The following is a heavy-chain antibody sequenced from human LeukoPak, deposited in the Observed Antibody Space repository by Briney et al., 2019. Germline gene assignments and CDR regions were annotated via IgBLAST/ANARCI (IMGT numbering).Heavy chain of an antibody. Sequence: GGSLRLSCAGSGFTFSSHSINWVRQAPGKGLEWVSSISSSSSFRYYADSVRGRFTISRDNSKNTLYLQMNSLRAEDTAVYYCARDHYYDSSGYYRGYYFDYWGQGTLVTVSS. V-gene: IGHV3-21*01. CDR1: GFTFSSHS. D-gene: IGHD3-22*01. J-gene: IGHJ4*02. CDR3: ARDHYYDSSGYYRGYYFDY. CDR2: ISSSSSFR.